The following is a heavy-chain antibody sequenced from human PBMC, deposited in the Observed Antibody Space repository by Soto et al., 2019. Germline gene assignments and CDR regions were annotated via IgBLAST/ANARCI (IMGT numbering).Heavy chain of an antibody. CDR3: ARENDYGGNSNGFDY. J-gene: IGHJ4*02. CDR1: GYTFTGYY. Sequence: GASVKVSCKASGYTFTGYYMHWVRQAPGQGLEWMGWINPNSGGTNYAQKFQGRVTMTRDTSISTAYMELSRLRSDDTAVYYCARENDYGGNSNGFDYWGQGTLVTVS. V-gene: IGHV1-2*02. D-gene: IGHD4-17*01. CDR2: INPNSGGT.